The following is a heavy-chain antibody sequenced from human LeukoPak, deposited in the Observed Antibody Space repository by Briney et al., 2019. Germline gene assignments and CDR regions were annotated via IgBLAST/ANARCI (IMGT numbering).Heavy chain of an antibody. V-gene: IGHV4-34*01. CDR2: INHSGST. Sequence: PSETLSLTCAVYGGSFSGYYWSWIRQPPGKGLEWIGEINHSGSTNYNPSLKSRVTISVDTPKKQFSLKLSSVTAADTAVYYCARGLSAVVYWGQGTLVTVSS. CDR1: GGSFSGYY. CDR3: ARGLSAVVY. J-gene: IGHJ4*02. D-gene: IGHD3-16*01.